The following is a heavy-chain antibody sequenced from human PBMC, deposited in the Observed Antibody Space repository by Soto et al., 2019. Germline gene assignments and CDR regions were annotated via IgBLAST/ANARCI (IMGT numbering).Heavy chain of an antibody. Sequence: PSETLSLTCAVSSGSISSSNWWSWVRQPPGKGLEWIGEIYHSGSTNYNPSLKSRVTISVDKSKNQFSLKLSSVTAADTAVYYCARVADYGDIFYYMDVWGKGTTVTVSS. CDR1: SGSISSSNW. J-gene: IGHJ6*03. CDR2: IYHSGST. V-gene: IGHV4-4*02. CDR3: ARVADYGDIFYYMDV. D-gene: IGHD4-17*01.